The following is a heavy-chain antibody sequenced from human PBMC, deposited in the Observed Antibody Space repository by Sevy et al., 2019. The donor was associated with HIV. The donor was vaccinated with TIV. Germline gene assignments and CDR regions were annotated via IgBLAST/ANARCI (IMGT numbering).Heavy chain of an antibody. Sequence: GGSLRLSCAASGFTFSSYDMHWVRQATGKGLEWVSAIGTAGDTYYPGSVKGRFTISRENAKNSLYLQMNSLRAGDTAVYYCARGGYNWNDVRALDAFDIWGQGTMVTVSS. D-gene: IGHD1-1*01. J-gene: IGHJ3*02. CDR1: GFTFSSYD. CDR3: ARGGYNWNDVRALDAFDI. CDR2: IGTAGDT. V-gene: IGHV3-13*01.